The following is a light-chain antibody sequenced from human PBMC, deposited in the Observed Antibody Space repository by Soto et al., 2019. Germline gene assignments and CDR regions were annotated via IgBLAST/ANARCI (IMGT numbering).Light chain of an antibody. Sequence: ETVMTQSPGTLSVSLGERATLSCRASQSVSIHLAWYQQKPGQAPRLLIYDTSTRATGIPARFSGSGSGTEFTLTISRLEPEDFAVYYCQQYGSSPATFGQGTKVDI. CDR3: QQYGSSPAT. CDR2: DTS. CDR1: QSVSIH. J-gene: IGKJ1*01. V-gene: IGKV3-20*01.